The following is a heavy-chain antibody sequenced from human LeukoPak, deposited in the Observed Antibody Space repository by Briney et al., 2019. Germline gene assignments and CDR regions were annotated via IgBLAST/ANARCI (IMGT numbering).Heavy chain of an antibody. CDR2: ISWNSGSI. CDR1: GFTFNDYA. J-gene: IGHJ4*02. Sequence: PGGSLRLSCAASGFTFNDYAMHWVRQAPGKGLEWVSGISWNSGSIGYADSVKARFTISRDNAKNSLFLQMNSLRPEDTALYYCGKDLLAMAGTIGSWGQGTLVTVSS. V-gene: IGHV3-9*01. D-gene: IGHD6-19*01. CDR3: GKDLLAMAGTIGS.